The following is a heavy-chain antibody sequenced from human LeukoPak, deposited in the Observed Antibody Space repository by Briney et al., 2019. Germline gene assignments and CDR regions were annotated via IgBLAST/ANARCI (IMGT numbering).Heavy chain of an antibody. CDR3: ASIHSGEDGDRDY. V-gene: IGHV4-4*01. CDR2: IYHSGST. Sequence: PSETLSLTCAVSGGSISSSNWWSWVRQPPGKGLEWIGEIYHSGSTNYNPSLKSRVTISVDKSKNQFSLKLSSVTAADTAVYCCASIHSGEDGDRDYWGQGTLVTVSS. CDR1: GGSISSSNW. J-gene: IGHJ4*02. D-gene: IGHD4-17*01.